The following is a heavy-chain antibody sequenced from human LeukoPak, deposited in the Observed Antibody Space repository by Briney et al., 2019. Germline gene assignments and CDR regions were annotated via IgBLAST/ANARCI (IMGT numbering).Heavy chain of an antibody. D-gene: IGHD6-19*01. CDR2: MYTIGST. Sequence: SETLSLTCTVSGGLISSGSYYWSWIRQPPGKGLEWIGRMYTIGSTNYNPSLKSRVTISVDTSKNQFSLKLSSVTAADTAVYYCARDSKRSQQWLVSWGAPDRKSSFDYWGQGTLVTVSS. CDR3: ARDSKRSQQWLVSWGAPDRKSSFDY. V-gene: IGHV4-61*02. CDR1: GGLISSGSYY. J-gene: IGHJ4*02.